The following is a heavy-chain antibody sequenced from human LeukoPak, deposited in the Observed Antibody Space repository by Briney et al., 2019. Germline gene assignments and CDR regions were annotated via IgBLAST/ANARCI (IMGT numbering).Heavy chain of an antibody. V-gene: IGHV1-8*01. CDR3: ARDQKVGAFDI. D-gene: IGHD1-26*01. CDR1: GYTFTSYD. Sequence: ASVKVSCKASGYTFTSYDINWVRQATGQGLEWMGWMNPNSGNTGYAQKFQGRVTMTRDTSTSAVYMELSSLRSEDTAVYYCARDQKVGAFDIWGQGTMVTVSS. J-gene: IGHJ3*02. CDR2: MNPNSGNT.